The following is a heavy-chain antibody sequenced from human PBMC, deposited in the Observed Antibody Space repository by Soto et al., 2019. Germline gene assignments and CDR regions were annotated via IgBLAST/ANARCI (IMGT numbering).Heavy chain of an antibody. Sequence: GGLRLSCTASGLTFKNYNMNWLRQAPGKGLEFVAYISGNGRTIYYADSVKGRFTISRDNAKNSLFLQMNSLRAEDTAVYYCARDYSRYGPFDYWGQGTLVTVSS. CDR2: ISGNGRTI. J-gene: IGHJ4*02. V-gene: IGHV3-48*01. CDR1: GLTFKNYN. CDR3: ARDYSRYGPFDY. D-gene: IGHD5-18*01.